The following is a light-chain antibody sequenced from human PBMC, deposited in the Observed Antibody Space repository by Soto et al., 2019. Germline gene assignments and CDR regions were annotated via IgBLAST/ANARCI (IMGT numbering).Light chain of an antibody. V-gene: IGLV2-18*02. Sequence: QSALTQPPSVSGSPGQSVAISCTGTSSDVGSYNRVAWYQQPPGTAPKLMIYEVSNRPSVVPDRFSGSKSGNTASLTISGLKAEDEADYYCSSVTSSSTYVFGTGTKLTVL. CDR3: SSVTSSSTYV. CDR1: SSDVGSYNR. CDR2: EVS. J-gene: IGLJ1*01.